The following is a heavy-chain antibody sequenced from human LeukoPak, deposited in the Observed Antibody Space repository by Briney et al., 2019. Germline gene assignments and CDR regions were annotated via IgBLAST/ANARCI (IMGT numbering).Heavy chain of an antibody. CDR3: ARDGDFYDTSGYYFYYYMDV. Sequence: ASVKVSCKASGYTFTSYYMHWVRQAPGQGLEWMGWINPNSGGTNYAQKFQGRVTMTRDTSISTAYMELSRLRSDGTAVYYCARDGDFYDTSGYYFYYYMDVWGKGTAVTVSS. J-gene: IGHJ6*03. V-gene: IGHV1-2*02. CDR1: GYTFTSYY. CDR2: INPNSGGT. D-gene: IGHD3-22*01.